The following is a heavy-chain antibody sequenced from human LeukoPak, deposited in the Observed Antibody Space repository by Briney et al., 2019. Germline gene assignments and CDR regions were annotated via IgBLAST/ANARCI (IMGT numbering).Heavy chain of an antibody. Sequence: SETLSLTCTVSDYSISSLYYWGWIRQPPGKGLEWITSIHHSGSTDYNPSLKSRVTISIDTSKNRFSLKLKCVTAADTAVYYCARLGYCSSTSCYPDFWGQGTLVTVSS. V-gene: IGHV4-38-2*02. J-gene: IGHJ4*02. CDR3: ARLGYCSSTSCYPDF. CDR2: IHHSGST. CDR1: DYSISSLYY. D-gene: IGHD2-2*01.